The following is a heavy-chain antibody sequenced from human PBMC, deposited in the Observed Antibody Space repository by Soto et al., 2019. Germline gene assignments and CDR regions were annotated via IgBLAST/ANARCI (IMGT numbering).Heavy chain of an antibody. J-gene: IGHJ4*02. CDR1: GFTFSSYA. V-gene: IGHV3-23*01. Sequence: GGSLRLSCAASGFTFSSYAMSWVRQAPGKGLEWVSAISGSGGSTYYADSVKGRFTISRDNSKNTLYLQMNSLRAEDTAVYYCAKHSVNDFWSGYYQAGYFDYWGQGTLVTVSS. CDR3: AKHSVNDFWSGYYQAGYFDY. D-gene: IGHD3-3*01. CDR2: ISGSGGST.